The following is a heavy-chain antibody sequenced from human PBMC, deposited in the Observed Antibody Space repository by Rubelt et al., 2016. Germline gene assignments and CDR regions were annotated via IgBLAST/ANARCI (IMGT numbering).Heavy chain of an antibody. V-gene: IGHV1-69*01. J-gene: IGHJ4*02. CDR3: ARDPRVYYFDY. CDR2: IIPIFGTA. Sequence: GLEWMGGIIPIFGTANYAQKFQGRVTITADESTSTAYVELSSLRSEDTAVYYCARDPRVYYFDYWGQGTLVTVSS.